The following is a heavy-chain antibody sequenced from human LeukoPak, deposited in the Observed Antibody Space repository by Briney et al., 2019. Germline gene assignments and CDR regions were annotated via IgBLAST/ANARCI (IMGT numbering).Heavy chain of an antibody. J-gene: IGHJ4*02. CDR1: GGSISSYY. V-gene: IGHV4-59*01. CDR3: ARDEGLGDFDY. D-gene: IGHD3/OR15-3a*01. CDR2: IYYSGST. Sequence: SETLSLNCTVSGGSISSYYWSWIRQPPGKGLEWIGYIYYSGSTNYNPSLKSRVTISVDTSKNQFSLKLSSVTAADTAVYYCARDEGLGDFDYWGQGTLVTVSS.